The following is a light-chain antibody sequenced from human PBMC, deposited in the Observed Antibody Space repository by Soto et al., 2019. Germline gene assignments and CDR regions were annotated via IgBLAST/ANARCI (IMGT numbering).Light chain of an antibody. V-gene: IGKV3-15*01. CDR2: GAS. CDR1: QSVSSN. J-gene: IGKJ2*01. Sequence: EIVMTQSPATLSVSPGEGATLPCRASQSVSSNLAWYQQKPGQAPRLLIYGASARATGIPARFSGSGSGTDFTLTISSLQSEDFTVYYCQQYNNRPGTFGQGTKLEIK. CDR3: QQYNNRPGT.